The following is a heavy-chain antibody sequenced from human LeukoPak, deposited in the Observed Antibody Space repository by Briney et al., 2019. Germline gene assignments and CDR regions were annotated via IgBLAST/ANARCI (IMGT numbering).Heavy chain of an antibody. CDR3: ARRELFGDYFDS. D-gene: IGHD3-10*01. CDR2: MNPNSGNT. CDR1: GYTFSSYD. J-gene: IGHJ4*02. Sequence: ASVKVSCKASGYTFSSYDIHWVRQATGQGLEWMGWMNPNSGNTGYAQKFQGRVTMTRNTSISTVYMEPTSLRYEDTAVYYCARRELFGDYFDSWGQGTLVTVSS. V-gene: IGHV1-8*01.